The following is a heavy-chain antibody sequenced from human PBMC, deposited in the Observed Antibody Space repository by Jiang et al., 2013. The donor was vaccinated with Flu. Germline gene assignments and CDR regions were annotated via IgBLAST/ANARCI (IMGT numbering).Heavy chain of an antibody. CDR1: GYTFTNYA. CDR3: AREGWVELERRMFSWFDP. D-gene: IGHD1-1*01. Sequence: GAEVKKPGASVKVSCKASGYTFTNYALHWLRQAPGQRLEWMGWINADNGNTIYSQKFQGRVTFTRDTYASTVYMELSSLTSEDTAVYYCAREGWVELERRMFSWFDPWGQGTLVTVSS. CDR2: INADNGNT. V-gene: IGHV1-3*01. J-gene: IGHJ5*02.